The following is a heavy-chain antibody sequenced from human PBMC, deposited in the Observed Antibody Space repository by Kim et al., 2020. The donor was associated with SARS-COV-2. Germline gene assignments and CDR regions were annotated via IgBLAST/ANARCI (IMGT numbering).Heavy chain of an antibody. CDR1: GGSISSSSYY. CDR3: ARHPNYYDSSGHFDY. Sequence: SETLSLTCTVSGGSISSSSYYWGWIRQPPGKGLEWIGSIYYSGSTYYNPSLKSRVTISVDTSKNQFSLKLSSVTAADTAVYYCARHPNYYDSSGHFDYWGQGTLVTVSS. CDR2: IYYSGST. V-gene: IGHV4-39*01. D-gene: IGHD3-22*01. J-gene: IGHJ4*02.